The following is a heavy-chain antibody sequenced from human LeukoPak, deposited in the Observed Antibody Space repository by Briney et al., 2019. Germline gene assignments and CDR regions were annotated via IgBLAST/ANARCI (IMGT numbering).Heavy chain of an antibody. CDR2: IDWDDDK. Sequence: ESGPTLVNPTQTLTLTCTFSGFSLSTPEMCVTWIRQPPGKALEWLARIDWDDDKFYSPSLRTRLTISKDTPKNQVVLGITNMDPVDTGTYYCARMTPDSPSFDYWGQGALITVSS. D-gene: IGHD2-15*01. V-gene: IGHV2-70*17. CDR3: ARMTPDSPSFDY. J-gene: IGHJ4*02. CDR1: GFSLSTPEMC.